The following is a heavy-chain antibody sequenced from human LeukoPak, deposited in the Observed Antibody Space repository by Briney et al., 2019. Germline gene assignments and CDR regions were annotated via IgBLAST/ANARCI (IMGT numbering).Heavy chain of an antibody. V-gene: IGHV1-18*01. D-gene: IGHD3-9*01. Sequence: GASVKVSCKASGYTFTSYGISWVRQAPGQGLEWMGWISAYNGNTNYAQKLQGRVTMTTDTSTSTAYMELRSLRSDDTAVYYCAREVILTGYYIIPESVVGDYYYYYMDVWGKGTTVTVSS. CDR3: AREVILTGYYIIPESVVGDYYYYYMDV. J-gene: IGHJ6*03. CDR2: ISAYNGNT. CDR1: GYTFTSYG.